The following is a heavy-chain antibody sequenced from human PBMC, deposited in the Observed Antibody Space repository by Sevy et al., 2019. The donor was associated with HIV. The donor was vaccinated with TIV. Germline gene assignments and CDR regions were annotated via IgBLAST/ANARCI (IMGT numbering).Heavy chain of an antibody. CDR1: GGSISSTNYY. Sequence: SETLSLTCTVSGGSISSTNYYWGWIRQPPGKGLELIGSIYYSGDTYYNPSLKSRLTISVDTSKNQFSLKLSSVTAADTAVYYCARHRAPYCSGGTCFSGNWFDAWGQGTLVTVSS. J-gene: IGHJ5*02. CDR3: ARHRAPYCSGGTCFSGNWFDA. CDR2: IYYSGDT. D-gene: IGHD2-15*01. V-gene: IGHV4-39*01.